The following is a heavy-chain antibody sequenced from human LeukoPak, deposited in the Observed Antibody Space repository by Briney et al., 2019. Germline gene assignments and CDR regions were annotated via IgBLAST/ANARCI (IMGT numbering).Heavy chain of an antibody. CDR1: GESFSGYY. V-gene: IGHV4-34*01. Sequence: PSENLSLTCAVYGESFSGYYWTWIRQPPGKGLEWIGEINHSGSTNYNPSLKSRITISVDTSKNQFSLKLNSVTAADTAVYYCARVTNRGYCSGGSCYFDSWGQGTLVTVSS. J-gene: IGHJ4*02. CDR2: INHSGST. D-gene: IGHD2-15*01. CDR3: ARVTNRGYCSGGSCYFDS.